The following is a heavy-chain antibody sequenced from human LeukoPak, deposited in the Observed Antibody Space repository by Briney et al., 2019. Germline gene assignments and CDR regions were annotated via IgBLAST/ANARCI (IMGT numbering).Heavy chain of an antibody. J-gene: IGHJ4*02. D-gene: IGHD3-3*02. Sequence: GGSLRLSCAASGFTFSSYAMHWVRQAPGKGLEWVAVTSYDGSNKYYADSVKGRFTISRDNSKNTLYLQMNSLRAEDTAVYYCARAAFSRTIDYWGQGTLVTVSS. CDR3: ARAAFSRTIDY. CDR1: GFTFSSYA. CDR2: TSYDGSNK. V-gene: IGHV3-30*04.